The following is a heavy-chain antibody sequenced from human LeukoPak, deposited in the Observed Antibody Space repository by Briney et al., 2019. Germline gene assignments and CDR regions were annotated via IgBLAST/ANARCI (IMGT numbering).Heavy chain of an antibody. J-gene: IGHJ4*02. Sequence: ASVKVSCKASGYTFSDYGISWVRQAPGQGLEWLGWISAYNGDTNYAQKFQGRVTMTTDTSTSTAYMELRSLRFDDTAVYYCAREGGSQGYAYWGQGTLVTVSS. V-gene: IGHV1-18*01. CDR3: AREGGSQGYAY. CDR1: GYTFSDYG. D-gene: IGHD1-1*01. CDR2: ISAYNGDT.